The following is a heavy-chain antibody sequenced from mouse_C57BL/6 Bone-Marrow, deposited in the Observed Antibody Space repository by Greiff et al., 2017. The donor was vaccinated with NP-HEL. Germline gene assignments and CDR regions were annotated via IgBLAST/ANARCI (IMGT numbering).Heavy chain of an antibody. CDR1: GYSITSGYY. CDR3: ARAYGNYLDY. D-gene: IGHD2-10*02. Sequence: VQLQQSGPGLVKPSQSLSLSCSVTGYSITSGYYWNWIRRLPGNKLEWVGFISYDGSNNYSPSLTNRIPITRDTSTNQFFLKLNSVTAEDTATYYCARAYGNYLDYWGQGTTLPVSS. V-gene: IGHV3-6*01. CDR2: ISYDGSN. J-gene: IGHJ2*01.